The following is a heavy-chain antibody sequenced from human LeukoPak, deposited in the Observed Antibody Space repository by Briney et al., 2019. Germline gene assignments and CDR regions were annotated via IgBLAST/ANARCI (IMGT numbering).Heavy chain of an antibody. CDR1: GFTFISYA. CDR2: ISFHGTDS. D-gene: IGHD6-19*01. CDR3: ARDIWRLAVAGKPDY. J-gene: IGHJ4*02. V-gene: IGHV3-30*04. Sequence: PGTSLRLSCAASGFTFISYAIHWVRQAPGKGLEWVAVISFHGTDSFYADSVKGRFTISRDNAKNSLYLQMNSLRAEDTAVYYCARDIWRLAVAGKPDYWGQGTLVTVSS.